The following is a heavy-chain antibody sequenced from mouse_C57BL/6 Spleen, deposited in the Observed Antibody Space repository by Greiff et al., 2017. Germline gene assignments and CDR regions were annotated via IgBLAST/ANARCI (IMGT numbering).Heavy chain of an antibody. CDR3: ARSELGLFDY. D-gene: IGHD4-1*01. J-gene: IGHJ2*01. V-gene: IGHV1-81*01. CDR2: IYPRSGNT. Sequence: QVQLKESGAELARPGASVKLSCKASGYTFTSYGISWVKQRTGQGLEWIGEIYPRSGNTYYNEKFKGKATLTADKSSSTAYMELRSLTSEDSAVYFCARSELGLFDYWGQGTTLTVSS. CDR1: GYTFTSYG.